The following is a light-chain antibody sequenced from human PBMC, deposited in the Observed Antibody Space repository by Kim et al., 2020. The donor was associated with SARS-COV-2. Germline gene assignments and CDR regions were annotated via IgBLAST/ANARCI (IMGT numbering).Light chain of an antibody. CDR1: KLGEKY. V-gene: IGLV3-1*01. Sequence: SSELTQPPSVSVPPLQTVSITCSGDKLGEKYSCWYQQKSGQSPVLVIYQDFKRPSGIPERFSGSNFGNTATLTISGTQAVDEADYYCQAWDSGTVVFGGGTQLTVL. CDR3: QAWDSGTVV. J-gene: IGLJ2*01. CDR2: QDF.